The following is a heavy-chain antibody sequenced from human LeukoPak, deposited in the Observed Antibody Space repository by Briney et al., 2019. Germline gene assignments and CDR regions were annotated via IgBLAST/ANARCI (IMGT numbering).Heavy chain of an antibody. V-gene: IGHV3-48*03. J-gene: IGHJ4*02. Sequence: VQPGGSLRLSCAASGFAFSSYEMNWVRQAPGKGLEWVANISSSGTTIHYADSVKGRFTISRDNAKNSLFLQMYSLRAEDTAVYYCAKSITMIVVVIMGGGYFDYWGQGTLVTVSS. D-gene: IGHD3-22*01. CDR1: GFAFSSYE. CDR2: ISSSGTTI. CDR3: AKSITMIVVVIMGGGYFDY.